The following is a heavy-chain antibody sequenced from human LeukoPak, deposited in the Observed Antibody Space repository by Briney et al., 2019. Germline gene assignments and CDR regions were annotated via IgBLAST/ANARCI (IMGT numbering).Heavy chain of an antibody. CDR3: ARAYGPSYYFDY. Sequence: SETLSLTCAVYGGSFSGYYWSWIRQPPGKGLEWIGEINHSGSTNYNPSLKSRVTISVDTSENQFSLKLSSVTAADTAVYYCARAYGPSYYFDYWGQGTLVTVSS. J-gene: IGHJ4*02. V-gene: IGHV4-34*01. CDR2: INHSGST. CDR1: GGSFSGYY. D-gene: IGHD4-17*01.